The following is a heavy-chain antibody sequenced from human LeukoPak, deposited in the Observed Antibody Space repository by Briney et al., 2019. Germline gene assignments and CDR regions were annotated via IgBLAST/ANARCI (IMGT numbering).Heavy chain of an antibody. D-gene: IGHD5-18*01. CDR3: ASVGYSYHSGFDY. Sequence: SETLSLTCTVSSGSISSRTDYWGWIRQPPGKGLEWIGSISYSGSTYFNPSLKSRVTISVDTSKNQFSLKLSSVTAADTAVYYCASVGYSYHSGFDYWGQGTLVTVSS. J-gene: IGHJ4*02. CDR2: ISYSGST. CDR1: SGSISSRTDY. V-gene: IGHV4-39*01.